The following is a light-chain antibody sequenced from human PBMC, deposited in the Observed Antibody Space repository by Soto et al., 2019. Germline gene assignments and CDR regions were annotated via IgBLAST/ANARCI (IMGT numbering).Light chain of an antibody. CDR3: QSYDSSNFVV. CDR2: EDN. V-gene: IGLV6-57*03. CDR1: SGSIASNY. Sequence: NFMLTQPHSVSESPGKTVTISCTRSSGSIASNYVLWYQQRPGSAPTTVIYEDNQRPSGVPDRFSGSIDSSSNSASLTISGLKTEDEADYYCQSYDSSNFVVFGGGTKVTVL. J-gene: IGLJ2*01.